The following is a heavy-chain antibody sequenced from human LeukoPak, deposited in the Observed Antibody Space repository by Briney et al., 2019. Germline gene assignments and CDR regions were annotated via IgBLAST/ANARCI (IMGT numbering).Heavy chain of an antibody. CDR2: INPNSGVT. J-gene: IGHJ4*02. V-gene: IGHV1-2*02. CDR3: VRQQEESGYFDY. CDR1: GYRFTGCY. Sequence: ASVKVSFKASGYRFTGCYMHWVRQAPGQGLEWMGLINPNSGVTSYAQSFQGRVSMTRDTSIRAAYMAVSRLRSDDTAVYYCVRQQEESGYFDYWGQGTLVTVSS. D-gene: IGHD6-13*01.